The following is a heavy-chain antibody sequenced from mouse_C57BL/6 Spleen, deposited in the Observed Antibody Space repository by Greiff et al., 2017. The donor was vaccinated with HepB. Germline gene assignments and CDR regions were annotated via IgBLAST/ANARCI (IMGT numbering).Heavy chain of an antibody. CDR3: ARIDGYYVYYAMDY. CDR2: IDPSDSYT. V-gene: IGHV1-59*01. CDR1: GYTFTSYW. J-gene: IGHJ4*01. Sequence: QVQLQQPGAELVRPGTSVKLSCKASGYTFTSYWMHWVKQRPGQGLEWIGVIDPSDSYTNYNQKFKGKATLTVDTSSSTAYMQLSSLTSEDSAVYYCARIDGYYVYYAMDYWGQGTSVTVSS. D-gene: IGHD2-3*01.